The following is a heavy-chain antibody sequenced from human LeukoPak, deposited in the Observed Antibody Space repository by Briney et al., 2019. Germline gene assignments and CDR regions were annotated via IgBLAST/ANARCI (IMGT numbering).Heavy chain of an antibody. CDR1: GFTFSSYE. CDR3: AREEDAFDY. Sequence: SGGSLRLSCAASGFTFSSYEMNWVRQAPGKGLEWVSYISSSGSTIYYADSVKGRFTISRDNAKNSLCLQMNSLRAEDTAVYYCAREEDAFDYWGQGTLVTVSS. CDR2: ISSSGSTI. J-gene: IGHJ4*02. V-gene: IGHV3-48*03.